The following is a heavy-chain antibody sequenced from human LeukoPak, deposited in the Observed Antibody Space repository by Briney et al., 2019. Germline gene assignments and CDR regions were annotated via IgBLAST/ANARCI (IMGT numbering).Heavy chain of an antibody. D-gene: IGHD7-27*01. CDR1: GYSFTGYY. Sequence: GASVKVSCRPSGYSFTGYYIHWIRQAPGQGLEWMGWIEPNRGGTHYAQNFQGRLTISRDTSISTAYMELSRLSSDDTAMYYCARDENWGPDFWGQGTLVTVSS. CDR2: IEPNRGGT. CDR3: ARDENWGPDF. V-gene: IGHV1-2*02. J-gene: IGHJ4*02.